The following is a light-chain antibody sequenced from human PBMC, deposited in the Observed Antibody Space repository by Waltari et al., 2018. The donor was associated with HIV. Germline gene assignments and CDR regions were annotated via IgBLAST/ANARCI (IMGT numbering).Light chain of an antibody. V-gene: IGKV3-20*01. J-gene: IGKJ4*02. CDR3: QLCANVPLK. CDR2: DSS. CDR1: QSVGNV. Sequence: EIVLTHSPCPLSLSPRATATLSGRASQSVGNVIAWDQHKPGQAPRLLIHDSSSRATGIQDRLSGSGSGTDFTLNISGLEPEDFAVYVCQLCANVPLKFGGGTKVEIK.